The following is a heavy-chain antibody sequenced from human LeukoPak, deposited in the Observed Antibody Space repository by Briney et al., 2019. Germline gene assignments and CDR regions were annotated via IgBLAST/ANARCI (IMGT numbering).Heavy chain of an antibody. CDR3: AREERGSYFSWSVGYFDY. J-gene: IGHJ4*02. V-gene: IGHV3-48*02. Sequence: GGSLRLSCAASGFTFSSYSMNWVRQAPGKGLEWVSYISSSSSTIYYADSVKGRFTISRDNAKNSLYLQMNGLRDEDTAVYYCAREERGSYFSWSVGYFDYWGQGTLVTVSS. CDR1: GFTFSSYS. CDR2: ISSSSSTI. D-gene: IGHD1-26*01.